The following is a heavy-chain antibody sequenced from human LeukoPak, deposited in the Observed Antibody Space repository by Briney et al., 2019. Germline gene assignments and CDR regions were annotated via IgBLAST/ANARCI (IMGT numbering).Heavy chain of an antibody. V-gene: IGHV1-69*05. J-gene: IGHJ6*03. D-gene: IGHD4-11*01. Sequence: SVKVSCKASGGTFSNYAISWVRQAPGQGLEWMGRIIPMFGTTNYAQNFQGRVTITTDESTSTAYMEVSSLRIEDTAVYYCASVTVTTWAPDGHMDVWGKGTTVTVSS. CDR1: GGTFSNYA. CDR2: IIPMFGTT. CDR3: ASVTVTTWAPDGHMDV.